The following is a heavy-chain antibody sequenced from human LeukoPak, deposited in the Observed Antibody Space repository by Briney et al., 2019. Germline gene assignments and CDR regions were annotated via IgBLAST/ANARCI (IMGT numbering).Heavy chain of an antibody. CDR3: ARQRMMTYYYDSSGYYYAFDY. Sequence: SETLSLTCTVSGGSISSSSYYWGWIRQPPGKGLEWIGSIYYSGSTYYNPSLKRRVTISVDTSKNQFSLKLSSVTAADTAVYYCARQRMMTYYYDSSGYYYAFDYWGQGTLVTVSS. J-gene: IGHJ4*02. V-gene: IGHV4-39*01. CDR1: GGSISSSSYY. D-gene: IGHD3-22*01. CDR2: IYYSGST.